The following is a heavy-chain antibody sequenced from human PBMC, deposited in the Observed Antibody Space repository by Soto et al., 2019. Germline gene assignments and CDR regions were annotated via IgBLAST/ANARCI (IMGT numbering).Heavy chain of an antibody. CDR1: GFTFRSYD. CDR2: IRTAGDT. Sequence: GGSLRLSCAASGFTFRSYDMHWVRQPTGEGLEWVSTIRTAGDTFYSASVKGRFTISREDAKNSLYLQMNSLRAGDTAVYYCSRASEGGFDPWGQGTLVTVSS. J-gene: IGHJ5*02. V-gene: IGHV3-13*01. CDR3: SRASEGGFDP.